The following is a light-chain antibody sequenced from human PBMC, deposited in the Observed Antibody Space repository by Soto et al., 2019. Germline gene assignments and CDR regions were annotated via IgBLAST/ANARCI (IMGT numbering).Light chain of an antibody. Sequence: EIVLTQFPATLSLSPGERATLSCRASQSVSTYLAWYQQKPGQAPGLLIYDASNRATGIPARFSGSGSGTDFTLTISSLEPEDFTVYYCQQRSNWPVTFGQGTKV. V-gene: IGKV3-11*01. CDR1: QSVSTY. CDR2: DAS. J-gene: IGKJ1*01. CDR3: QQRSNWPVT.